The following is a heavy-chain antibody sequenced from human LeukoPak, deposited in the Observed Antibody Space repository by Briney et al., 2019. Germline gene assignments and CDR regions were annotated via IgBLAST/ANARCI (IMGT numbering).Heavy chain of an antibody. CDR1: GFTFSSYG. CDR3: ASHYGLGSLNWLDP. D-gene: IGHD3-10*01. Sequence: PGGSLRLSCAASGFTFSSYGMSWVRQAPGKGLEWVSAISGSGDGTFYADSVKGRFTISRDNSKNTLYLQMNSLRAEDTAVYYCASHYGLGSLNWLDPWGQGTLVTVSS. V-gene: IGHV3-23*01. J-gene: IGHJ5*02. CDR2: ISGSGDGT.